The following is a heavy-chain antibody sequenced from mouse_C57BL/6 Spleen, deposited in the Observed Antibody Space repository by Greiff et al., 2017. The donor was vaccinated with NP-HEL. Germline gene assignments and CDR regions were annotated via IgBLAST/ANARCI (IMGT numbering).Heavy chain of an antibody. CDR3: ASWGDYDVGFAY. Sequence: QVQLQQPGAELVMPGASVKLSCKASGYTFTSYWMHWVKQRPGQGLEWIGELDPSDSYTNYNQKFKGKSTLTVDKSSSTAYMQLSSLTSEDSAVYYCASWGDYDVGFAYWGQGTLVTVSA. CDR1: GYTFTSYW. CDR2: LDPSDSYT. D-gene: IGHD2-4*01. J-gene: IGHJ3*01. V-gene: IGHV1-69*01.